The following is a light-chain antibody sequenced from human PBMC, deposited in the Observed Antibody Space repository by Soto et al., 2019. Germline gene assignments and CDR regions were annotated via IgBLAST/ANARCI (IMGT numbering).Light chain of an antibody. J-gene: IGKJ1*01. Sequence: EIVLTQSPGTLSLSPGERGTLSWRASQSVSNNYLAWYQQKPGQAPRLLIYGASNRATGIPDRFSGSGSGTDFTLTISRLEPEDFAVYYCQQYGSSGTFGQGTKVDIK. CDR2: GAS. V-gene: IGKV3-20*01. CDR3: QQYGSSGT. CDR1: QSVSNNY.